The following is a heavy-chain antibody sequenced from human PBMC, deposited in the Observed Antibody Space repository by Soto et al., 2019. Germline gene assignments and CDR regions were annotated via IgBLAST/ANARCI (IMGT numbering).Heavy chain of an antibody. CDR1: GGSIRSYY. J-gene: IGHJ6*03. D-gene: IGHD3-3*01. V-gene: IGHV4-59*01. CDR2: IYYSGST. Sequence: SETLSLTCTVSGGSIRSYYWSWIRQPPGKGLEWIGYIYYSGSTNYNPSLKSRVTISVDTSKNQFSLKLSSVTAADTAAYYCARDARMYYDFWSGNYDYYYMDVWGKGTTVTVSS. CDR3: ARDARMYYDFWSGNYDYYYMDV.